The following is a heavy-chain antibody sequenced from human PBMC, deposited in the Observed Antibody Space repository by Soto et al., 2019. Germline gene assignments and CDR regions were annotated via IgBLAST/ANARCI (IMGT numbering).Heavy chain of an antibody. V-gene: IGHV3-74*01. CDR3: VREVGVTPDWFDP. J-gene: IGHJ5*02. CDR2: ISGDGSTT. Sequence: EVQLVESGGGLVQPGGSLRLSCAASGFFFSGYWMHWVRQAPGKGLMWVSRISGDGSTTSYADSVKGRFTISRDNAKNTLYLQMNSLRAEETAVYYCVREVGVTPDWFDPWGQGNLVAVSS. D-gene: IGHD1-26*01. CDR1: GFFFSGYW.